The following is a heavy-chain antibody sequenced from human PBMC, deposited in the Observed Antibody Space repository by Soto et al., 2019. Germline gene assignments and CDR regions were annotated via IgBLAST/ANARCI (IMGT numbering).Heavy chain of an antibody. J-gene: IGHJ4*02. D-gene: IGHD6-19*01. Sequence: QVQLVQSGAEVKKPGASVKVSCKASGYTFTSYGISWVRQAPGQGLEWMGWISAYNGNTNYAQKLQGRVTMTTDTSTSTAYMELRSRRSDDTAVYYCARRRPVYSSGWYWDYWGQGTLVTVSS. V-gene: IGHV1-18*01. CDR1: GYTFTSYG. CDR2: ISAYNGNT. CDR3: ARRRPVYSSGWYWDY.